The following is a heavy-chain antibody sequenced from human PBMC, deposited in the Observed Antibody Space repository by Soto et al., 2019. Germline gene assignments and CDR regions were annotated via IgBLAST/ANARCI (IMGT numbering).Heavy chain of an antibody. CDR2: IDRDGSVK. Sequence: GGSLRLSCAASGFTFGGHRMTWVRQAPGKGLEWVANIDRDGSVKYYADSVRGRFTISRDNAENSLYLQMSSLRAEDTAVYYCARITVAPNEYLDYSGQAARVTVSS. CDR3: ARITVAPNEYLDY. J-gene: IGHJ4*02. D-gene: IGHD4-17*01. CDR1: GFTFGGHR. V-gene: IGHV3-7*01.